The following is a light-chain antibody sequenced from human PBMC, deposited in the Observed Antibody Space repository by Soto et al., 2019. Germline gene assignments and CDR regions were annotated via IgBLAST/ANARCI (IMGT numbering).Light chain of an antibody. V-gene: IGLV2-11*01. CDR2: DVS. CDR3: CSYAGSYTVV. J-gene: IGLJ2*01. Sequence: QSALTQPRSVSGSPGQSVTISCTGTSSDVDGYNYVSWFQQHPGKAPKLMIYDVSKRPSGVPDRFSGSKSGNTASLTISGLQAEDEADYSCCSYAGSYTVVFGGGTKLTVL. CDR1: SSDVDGYNY.